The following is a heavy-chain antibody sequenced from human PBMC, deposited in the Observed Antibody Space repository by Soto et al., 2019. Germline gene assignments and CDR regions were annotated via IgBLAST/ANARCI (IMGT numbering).Heavy chain of an antibody. Sequence: EVQLLESGGGLVQPGGSLRLSCAASGFTFSSYAMSWVRQAPGKGLEWVSAISGSGGSTYYADSVKGRFTISRDNSKNTLYLKMNSLRAEDTAVYYCAKDRTEFSAFDIWGQGTMVTVSS. V-gene: IGHV3-23*01. J-gene: IGHJ3*02. CDR2: ISGSGGST. CDR1: GFTFSSYA. CDR3: AKDRTEFSAFDI. D-gene: IGHD3-10*01.